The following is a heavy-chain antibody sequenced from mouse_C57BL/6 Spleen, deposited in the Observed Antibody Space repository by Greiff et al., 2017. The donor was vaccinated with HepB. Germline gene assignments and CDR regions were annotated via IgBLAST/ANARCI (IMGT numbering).Heavy chain of an antibody. V-gene: IGHV5-6*01. Sequence: EVKVVESGGDLVKPGGSLKLSCAASGFTFSSYGMSWVRQTPDKRLEWVATISSGGSYTYYPDSVKGRFTISRDNAKNTLYLQMSSLKSEDTAMYYCARLITTAVDAMDYWGQGTSVTVSS. CDR1: GFTFSSYG. CDR2: ISSGGSYT. J-gene: IGHJ4*01. D-gene: IGHD1-1*01. CDR3: ARLITTAVDAMDY.